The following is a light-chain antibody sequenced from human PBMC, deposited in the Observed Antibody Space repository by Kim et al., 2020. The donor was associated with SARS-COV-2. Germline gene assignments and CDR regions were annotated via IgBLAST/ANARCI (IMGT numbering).Light chain of an antibody. CDR3: QQADRFPRT. CDR2: AAS. CDR1: QRINKW. V-gene: IGKV1-12*01. Sequence: DIQMTQSPSSVSASVGDRVSITCRASQRINKWLAWYQQNPGRAPKLLIYAASALQSGVPARFSGTGSGTDFTLTISSLQPEDFATYYCQQADRFPRTFGQGTKVDIK. J-gene: IGKJ1*01.